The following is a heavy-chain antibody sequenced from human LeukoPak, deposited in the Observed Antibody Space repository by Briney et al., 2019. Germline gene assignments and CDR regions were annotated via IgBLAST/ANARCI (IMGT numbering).Heavy chain of an antibody. D-gene: IGHD2-2*01. CDR1: GFTFSSYG. V-gene: IGHV3-30*02. CDR3: AKGSCSSTSCNNFDY. CDR2: IRYDGSNK. J-gene: IGHJ4*02. Sequence: GGALRLSCAASGFTFSSYGMHWVRQAPGKGLEWVAFIRYDGSNKYYADSVKGRFTISRDNSKNTLYLQMNSLRAEDTAAYYWAKGSCSSTSCNNFDYWGEGTLVTASS.